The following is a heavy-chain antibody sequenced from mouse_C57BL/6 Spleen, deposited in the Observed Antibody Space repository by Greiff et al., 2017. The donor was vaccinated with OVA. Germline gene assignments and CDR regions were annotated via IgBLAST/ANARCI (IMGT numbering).Heavy chain of an antibody. V-gene: IGHV3-1*01. J-gene: IGHJ1*03. CDR3: ARDPTTDWYFDV. D-gene: IGHD1-1*01. CDR2: ISYSGST. CDR1: GYSITSGYD. Sequence: EVKLVESGPGMVKPSQSLSLTCTVTGYSITSGYDWHWIRHFPGNKLEWMGYISYSGSTNYNPSLKSRISITHDTSKNHFFLKLNSVTTEDTATYYCARDPTTDWYFDVWGTGTTVTVSS.